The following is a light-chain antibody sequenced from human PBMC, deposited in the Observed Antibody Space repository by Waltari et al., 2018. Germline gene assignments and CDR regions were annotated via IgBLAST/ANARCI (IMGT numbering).Light chain of an antibody. CDR3: MQSLQALWT. CDR1: QSLLHSNGYNY. J-gene: IGKJ1*01. Sequence: IVVTQSPLSLPVTPGEPASISCRSSQSLLHSNGYNYLDWYLQKPGQSPQVLIYLGSNRASGVPYRFSGSGLGTDFTLEISRVEAEDVGVYYCMQSLQALWTFGQGTKVEIK. V-gene: IGKV2-28*01. CDR2: LGS.